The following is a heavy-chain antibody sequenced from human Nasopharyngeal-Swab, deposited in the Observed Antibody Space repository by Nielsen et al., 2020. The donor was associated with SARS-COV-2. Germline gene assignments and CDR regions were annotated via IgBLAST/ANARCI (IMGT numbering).Heavy chain of an antibody. CDR1: GFTFGDYA. Sequence: GGSLRLSCTASGFTFGDYAMSWVRQAPGKGLEWVGFIRSKAYGGTTEYAASVKGRFTISRDDSKSIAYLQMNSLKTEDTAVYYCTRDTLGMTTVHYFDYWGQGTLVTVSS. J-gene: IGHJ4*02. CDR2: IRSKAYGGTT. D-gene: IGHD4-17*01. CDR3: TRDTLGMTTVHYFDY. V-gene: IGHV3-49*04.